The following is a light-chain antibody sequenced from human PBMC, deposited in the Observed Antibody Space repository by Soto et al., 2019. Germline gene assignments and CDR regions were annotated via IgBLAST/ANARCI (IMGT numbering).Light chain of an antibody. Sequence: DVQMTQSPSSLSASVGDRVTITCRASQDINSYLAWYQQKPGNAPKSLIYAASSLQTGVPSRFSGSESGTDFTLTISNLQPEDSATYYCQQYTIYPRTFGGGTKVEIK. V-gene: IGKV1D-16*01. CDR2: AAS. CDR3: QQYTIYPRT. CDR1: QDINSY. J-gene: IGKJ4*01.